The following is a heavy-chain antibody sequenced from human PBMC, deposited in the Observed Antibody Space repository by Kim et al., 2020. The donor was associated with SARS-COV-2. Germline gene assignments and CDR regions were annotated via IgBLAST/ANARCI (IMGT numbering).Heavy chain of an antibody. V-gene: IGHV4-34*01. D-gene: IGHD3-10*01. CDR3: ARGRTVLLWFGELFWFDP. J-gene: IGHJ5*02. CDR2: INHSGST. CDR1: GGSFSGYY. Sequence: SETLSLTCAVYGGSFSGYYWSWIRQPPGKGLEWIGEINHSGSTNYNPSLKSRVTISVDTSKNQFSLKLSSVTAADTAVYYCARGRTVLLWFGELFWFDPWGQGTLVTVSS.